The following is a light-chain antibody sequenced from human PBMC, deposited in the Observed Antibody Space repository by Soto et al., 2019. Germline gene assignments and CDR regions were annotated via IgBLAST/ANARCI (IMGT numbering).Light chain of an antibody. CDR1: QSVSTY. CDR3: QHRGNWPLS. J-gene: IGKJ4*01. Sequence: DILLTQSPATLSLSPGDRATLSCTASQSVSTYLAWYQQKPGQAPRLLIYDASKRATGIPDRFSGSGSGTDFSLTISSLEPEDFAVYYCQHRGNWPLSFGGGTKVDIK. CDR2: DAS. V-gene: IGKV3-11*01.